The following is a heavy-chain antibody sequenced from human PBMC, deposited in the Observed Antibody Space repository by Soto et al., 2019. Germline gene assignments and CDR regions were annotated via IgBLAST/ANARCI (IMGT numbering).Heavy chain of an antibody. CDR2: IYYSGST. V-gene: IGHV4-59*01. Sequence: PSETLSLTCTVSGGSISSYYWSWIRQPPGKGLEWIGYIYYSGSTNYNPSLKSRVTISVDTSKNQFSLKLSSVTAADTAVYYCARMGDSSSWYSPDVYYFDYWGQGTLVTVSS. J-gene: IGHJ4*02. CDR3: ARMGDSSSWYSPDVYYFDY. CDR1: GGSISSYY. D-gene: IGHD6-13*01.